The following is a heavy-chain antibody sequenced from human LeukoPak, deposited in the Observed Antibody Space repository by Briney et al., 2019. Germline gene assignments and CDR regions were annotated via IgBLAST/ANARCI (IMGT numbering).Heavy chain of an antibody. J-gene: IGHJ6*02. CDR3: ARDDWFGELSTLEYYYGMDV. Sequence: GGSLRLSCAASGFTFSSYEMNWVRQAPGKGLEWVSYISSSGSTIYYADSVKGRFTISRDNAKNSLYLQMNSLRAEDTAVYYCARDDWFGELSTLEYYYGMDVWGQGTTVTVSS. CDR2: ISSSGSTI. D-gene: IGHD3-10*01. V-gene: IGHV3-48*03. CDR1: GFTFSSYE.